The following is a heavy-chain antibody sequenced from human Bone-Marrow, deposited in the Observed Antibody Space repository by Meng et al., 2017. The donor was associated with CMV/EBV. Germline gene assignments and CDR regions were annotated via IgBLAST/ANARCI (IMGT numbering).Heavy chain of an antibody. CDR1: GFAFSDYY. D-gene: IGHD2-21*01. Sequence: GGSLRLSCTASGFAFSDYYMSWIRQAPGKGLEWVSYISSRAATIYYTDSVKGRFTISRDNAKNSLYLQMNKLRSEDTAVYYCARNPRLGFFDYWGQGTRVTVSS. V-gene: IGHV3-11*01. CDR3: ARNPRLGFFDY. J-gene: IGHJ4*02. CDR2: ISSRAATI.